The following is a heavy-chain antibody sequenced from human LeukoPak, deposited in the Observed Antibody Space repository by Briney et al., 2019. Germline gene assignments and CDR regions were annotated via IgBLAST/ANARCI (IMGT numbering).Heavy chain of an antibody. D-gene: IGHD5-24*01. V-gene: IGHV3-73*01. Sequence: GGSLRRSCAASGFTFSGSAMHRVRQASGKGLEWVGRIRSKANSYATAYAASVKGRFTISRDDSKNTAYLQMNSLKTEDTAVYYCTRRIELAEMATISGLFDYWGQGTLVTVSS. CDR3: TRRIELAEMATISGLFDY. J-gene: IGHJ4*02. CDR1: GFTFSGSA. CDR2: IRSKANSYAT.